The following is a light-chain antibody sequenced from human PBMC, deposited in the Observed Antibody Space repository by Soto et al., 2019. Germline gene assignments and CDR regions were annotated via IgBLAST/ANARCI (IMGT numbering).Light chain of an antibody. V-gene: IGLV2-11*01. CDR1: SSDVGGYNY. CDR3: CSYAGSYTLL. CDR2: DVT. Sequence: QSDLTQPASVSRSPGQSVTISCTGTSSDVGGYNYVSWYQQHPDKAPNLIIYDVTKRPSGAPDRFSGSKSGSTASLTISGLQAEDEADYYCCSYAGSYTLLFGGGTK. J-gene: IGLJ2*01.